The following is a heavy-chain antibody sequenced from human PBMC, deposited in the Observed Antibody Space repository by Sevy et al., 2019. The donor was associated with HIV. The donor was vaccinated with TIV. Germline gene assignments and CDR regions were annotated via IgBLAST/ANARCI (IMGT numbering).Heavy chain of an antibody. J-gene: IGHJ6*02. V-gene: IGHV3-30*04. CDR1: GFTFSSYA. CDR3: AREPEQQLVNYYYGMDV. CDR2: ISYDGSNK. D-gene: IGHD6-13*01. Sequence: GGSLRLSCAASGFTFSSYAMHWVRQAPGKGLEWVAVISYDGSNKYYADSVKGRFTISRDNSKNTLYLQMNSLRAEDTAGYYCAREPEQQLVNYYYGMDVWGQGTTVTVSS.